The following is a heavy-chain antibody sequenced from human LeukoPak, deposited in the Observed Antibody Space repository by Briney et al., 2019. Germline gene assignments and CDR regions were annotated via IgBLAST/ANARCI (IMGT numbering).Heavy chain of an antibody. CDR3: AKHRVGYSYGLDY. V-gene: IGHV4-59*01. Sequence: SETLSLTCTVSGGSISSYYWSWIRQPPGKGLEWIGYIYYSGSTNYNPSLKSRVTISVDTSKNQFSLKLSSVTAAGTAVSYCAKHRVGYSYGLDYWGQGTLVTVSS. CDR2: IYYSGST. J-gene: IGHJ4*02. CDR1: GGSISSYY. D-gene: IGHD5-18*01.